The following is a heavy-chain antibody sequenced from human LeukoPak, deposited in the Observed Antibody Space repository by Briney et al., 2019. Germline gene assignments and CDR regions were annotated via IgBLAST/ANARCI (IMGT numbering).Heavy chain of an antibody. V-gene: IGHV3-11*04. CDR3: ARELDEYQLLWAEMATINVGGEFDY. CDR2: ISSSGSTI. Sequence: GGSLRLSCAASGFTFSDYYMSWIRQAPGKGLEWVSYISSSGSTIYYADSVKGRFTISRDNAKNSLYLQMNSLRAEDTAVYYCARELDEYQLLWAEMATINVGGEFDYWGQGTLVTVSS. D-gene: IGHD2-2*01. J-gene: IGHJ4*02. CDR1: GFTFSDYY.